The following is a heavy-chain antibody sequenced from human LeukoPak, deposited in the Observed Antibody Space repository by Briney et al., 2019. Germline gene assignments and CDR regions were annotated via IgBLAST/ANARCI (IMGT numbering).Heavy chain of an antibody. CDR1: GGSFSGYY. D-gene: IGHD3-3*01. J-gene: IGHJ5*02. V-gene: IGHV4-34*01. CDR3: ARAKYDFWSGYAQRVPWFDP. Sequence: SETLSLTCAVYGGSFSGYYWSWIRQPPGKGLEWIGEINHSGSTNYNPSLKSRVTISVDTSKNQFSLKLSSVTAADTAVYYCARAKYDFWSGYAQRVPWFDPWGQGTLVTVSS. CDR2: INHSGST.